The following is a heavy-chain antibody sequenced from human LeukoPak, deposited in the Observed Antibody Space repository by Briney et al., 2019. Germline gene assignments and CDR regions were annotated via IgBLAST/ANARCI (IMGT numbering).Heavy chain of an antibody. Sequence: PGGSLRLSCAASGFTFNNFGMHWVRQAPGKGLEWVAVISAGGSTKYYADSVKGRFTISRDNSKNTLSLQMDSLRAEDSAVYYCAREAYYASGSYYNHWGQGTLVTVSS. V-gene: IGHV3-30*03. J-gene: IGHJ4*02. CDR3: AREAYYASGSYYNH. CDR2: ISAGGSTK. D-gene: IGHD3-10*01. CDR1: GFTFNNFG.